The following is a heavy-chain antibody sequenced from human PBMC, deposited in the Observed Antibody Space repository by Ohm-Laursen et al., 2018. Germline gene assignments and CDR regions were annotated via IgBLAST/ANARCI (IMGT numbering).Heavy chain of an antibody. V-gene: IGHV3-23*01. CDR1: GFTFSTYA. Sequence: SLRLSCAASGFTFSTYAMSWVRQAPGKGLEWVSAIGGSGGNTYYADSVKGRFTISRDNSKTTLYLQMNSLRAEDTAVYYCAKRHLTYYYDSSGYYHDYWGQGTLVTVSS. D-gene: IGHD3-22*01. CDR2: IGGSGGNT. CDR3: AKRHLTYYYDSSGYYHDY. J-gene: IGHJ4*02.